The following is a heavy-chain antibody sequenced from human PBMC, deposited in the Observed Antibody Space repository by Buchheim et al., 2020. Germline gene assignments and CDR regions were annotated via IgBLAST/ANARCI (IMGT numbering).Heavy chain of an antibody. CDR3: ARAAIFGLAMGWFDP. CDR2: INHSGST. J-gene: IGHJ5*02. Sequence: QVQLQQWGAGLLKPSETLSLTCAVYGGSFSGYYWSWIRQPPGKGLEWIGEINHSGSTNYNPSLKSRVTISVDTSKNKFSLKLSSVTAADTAVYYCARAAIFGLAMGWFDPWGQGTL. V-gene: IGHV4-34*01. D-gene: IGHD3/OR15-3a*01. CDR1: GGSFSGYY.